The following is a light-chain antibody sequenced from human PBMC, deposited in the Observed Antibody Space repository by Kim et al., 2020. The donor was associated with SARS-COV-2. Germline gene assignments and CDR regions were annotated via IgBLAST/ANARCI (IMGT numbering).Light chain of an antibody. J-gene: IGKJ5*01. Sequence: ASGGDRVTSTCRASQSIGDSLAWYQQKPGKAPKLLVYKASTLEIGVPSRFTGTKSGTDFVLTISYLQPDDFATYFCQHYDSFPITFGQGTRLEIK. CDR2: KAS. CDR1: QSIGDS. V-gene: IGKV1-5*03. CDR3: QHYDSFPIT.